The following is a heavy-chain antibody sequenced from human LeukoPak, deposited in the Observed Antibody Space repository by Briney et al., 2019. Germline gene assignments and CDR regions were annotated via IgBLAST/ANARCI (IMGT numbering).Heavy chain of an antibody. Sequence: PSETLSLTCAVYGGSFSGYYWSWIRQPPGKGLEWIGEINHSGSTNYNPSLKSRVTISVDTSKNQFSLKLSSVTAADTAVYYCARGGRDTVVVPAAIRLRDAFDIWGQGTMVTVSS. J-gene: IGHJ3*02. D-gene: IGHD2-2*02. CDR2: INHSGST. CDR1: GGSFSGYY. CDR3: ARGGRDTVVVPAAIRLRDAFDI. V-gene: IGHV4-34*01.